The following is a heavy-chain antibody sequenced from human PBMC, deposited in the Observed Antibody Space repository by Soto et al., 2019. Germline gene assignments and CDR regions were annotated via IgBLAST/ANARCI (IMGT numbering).Heavy chain of an antibody. CDR2: IHHRGNT. Sequence: SETLSLTCAVYGGSFSDFHWSWIRQPPGKGLEWIGEIHHRGNTNYNPSLRSRVTMSVDTSQNQFSLKMTSVTAADTAVYYCARAHYSMDVWDKGTTVTVSS. V-gene: IGHV4-34*01. CDR3: ARAHYSMDV. CDR1: GGSFSDFH. J-gene: IGHJ6*03.